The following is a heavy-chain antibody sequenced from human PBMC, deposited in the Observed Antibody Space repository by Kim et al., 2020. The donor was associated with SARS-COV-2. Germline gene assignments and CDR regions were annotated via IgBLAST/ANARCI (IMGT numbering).Heavy chain of an antibody. CDR1: GFTFSTYA. CDR3: ARNPGYYDSSGNMDV. V-gene: IGHV3-30*04. Sequence: LSLTCAASGFTFSTYAMHWVRQAPGKGLEWVAVISYDGSNKYYADSVKGRFTISRDNSRNTLYLQMNSLRAEDTAVYYCARNPGYYDSSGNMDVWGQGTTVTVSS. D-gene: IGHD3-22*01. CDR2: ISYDGSNK. J-gene: IGHJ6*02.